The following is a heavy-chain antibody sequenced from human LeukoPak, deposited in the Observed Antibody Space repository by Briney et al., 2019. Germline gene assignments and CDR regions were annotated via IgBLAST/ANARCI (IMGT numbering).Heavy chain of an antibody. Sequence: ASVKVSCKASGYTFTSYDINWVRQATGQGLEWMGWMNPNSGNTGYAQKFQGRVTMTRNTSISTAYMELSSLRSEDTAMYYCATGSFSYYDSSGYDAFDIWGQGTMVTVSS. CDR3: ATGSFSYYDSSGYDAFDI. V-gene: IGHV1-8*01. CDR2: MNPNSGNT. CDR1: GYTFTSYD. J-gene: IGHJ3*02. D-gene: IGHD3-22*01.